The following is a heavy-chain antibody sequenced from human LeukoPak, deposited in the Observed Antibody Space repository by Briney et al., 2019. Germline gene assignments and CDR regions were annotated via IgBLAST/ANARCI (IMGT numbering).Heavy chain of an antibody. Sequence: GGSLRLSCAASGFTFSSYAMSWVRQAPGKRLEWVSAISGSGGSTYYADSVKGRFTISRDNSKNTLYLQMNSLRAEDTAVYYCAKDHVLAPWTPFDYWGQGALVTVSS. V-gene: IGHV3-23*01. J-gene: IGHJ4*02. CDR1: GFTFSSYA. CDR3: AKDHVLAPWTPFDY. CDR2: ISGSGGST. D-gene: IGHD3-10*02.